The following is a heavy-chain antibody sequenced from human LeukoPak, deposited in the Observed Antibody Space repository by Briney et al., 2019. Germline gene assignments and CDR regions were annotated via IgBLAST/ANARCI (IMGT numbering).Heavy chain of an antibody. CDR2: IYPGDSDT. CDR3: ARSRYSGSYSYYYYMDV. V-gene: IGHV5-51*01. D-gene: IGHD1-26*01. J-gene: IGHJ6*03. CDR1: GYSFTSYW. Sequence: PGGSLKISCKGSGYSFTSYWIGWVRQMPGKGLEWMGIIYPGDSDTRYSPSFQGQVTISADKPISTAYLQWSSLKASDTAMYYCARSRYSGSYSYYYYMDVWGKGTTVTVSS.